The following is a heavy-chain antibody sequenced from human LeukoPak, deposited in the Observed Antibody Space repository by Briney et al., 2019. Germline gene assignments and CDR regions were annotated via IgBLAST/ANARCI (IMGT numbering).Heavy chain of an antibody. CDR1: GFTVSSNF. J-gene: IGHJ4*02. Sequence: PGGSLRLSCAASGFTVSSNFLTWVRQAPGKGLEWVSVIQSGGSTYYADSVKGRFTISRDSSKNMLSLQMNSLTAEDTAVYYCARGTATSSQPFDYWGQGTLVTVSS. CDR2: IQSGGST. D-gene: IGHD2-21*02. V-gene: IGHV3-66*01. CDR3: ARGTATSSQPFDY.